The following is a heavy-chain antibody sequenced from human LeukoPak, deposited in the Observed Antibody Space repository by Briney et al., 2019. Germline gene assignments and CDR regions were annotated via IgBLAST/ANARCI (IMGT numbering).Heavy chain of an antibody. V-gene: IGHV3-30*04. CDR3: ARLPRGTTTVTTGY. CDR2: ISYDGSNK. CDR1: GFSFRSYA. Sequence: PGGSLRLSCVASGFSFRSYAMHWVRQAPGKGLEWVAVISYDGSNKYYADSVKGRFTISRDNSKNTLYLQMNSLRAEDTAVYYCARLPRGTTTVTTGYWGQGTLVTVSS. D-gene: IGHD4-17*01. J-gene: IGHJ4*02.